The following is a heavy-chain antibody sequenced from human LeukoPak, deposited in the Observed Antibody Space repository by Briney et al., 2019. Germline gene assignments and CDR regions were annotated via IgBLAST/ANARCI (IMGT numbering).Heavy chain of an antibody. V-gene: IGHV4-38-2*02. CDR2: IYHSGNT. CDR1: GYSISGGYY. CDR3: ARVRRSRLAELDY. D-gene: IGHD3-16*01. J-gene: IGHJ4*02. Sequence: PSETLSLTRTVSGYSISGGYYWGWIRQPPGKGLEWIGTIYHSGNTYYNPSLKSRVTISIDTSKNQFSLKLRSVTATDTAVYYCARVRRSRLAELDYWGQGTLVTVSS.